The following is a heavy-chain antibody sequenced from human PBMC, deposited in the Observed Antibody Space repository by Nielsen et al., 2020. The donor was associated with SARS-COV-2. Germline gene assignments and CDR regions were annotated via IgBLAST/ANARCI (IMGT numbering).Heavy chain of an antibody. Sequence: GGSLRLSCAASGFTFSSYAMSWVRQAPGKGLEWVSAISGSGGSTYYADSVKGRFTISRDNSKNTLYLQMNSLRAEDTAVYYCARDPDFLESNDYWGQGTLVTVSS. CDR3: ARDPDFLESNDY. V-gene: IGHV3-23*01. CDR1: GFTFSSYA. J-gene: IGHJ4*02. CDR2: ISGSGGST. D-gene: IGHD3-3*01.